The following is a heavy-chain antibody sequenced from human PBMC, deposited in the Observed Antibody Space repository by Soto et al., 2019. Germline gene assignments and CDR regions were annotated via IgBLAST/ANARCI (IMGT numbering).Heavy chain of an antibody. J-gene: IGHJ4*02. Sequence: GGSLRLSCAASGFTFSSYGMHWVRQAPGKGLEWVAVISYDGSNKYYADSVKGRFTISRDNSKNTLYLQMNSLRAEDTAVYYCAKTWLDCTNGVCYRGFDYWGQGTLVTVSS. CDR3: AKTWLDCTNGVCYRGFDY. V-gene: IGHV3-30*18. D-gene: IGHD2-8*01. CDR1: GFTFSSYG. CDR2: ISYDGSNK.